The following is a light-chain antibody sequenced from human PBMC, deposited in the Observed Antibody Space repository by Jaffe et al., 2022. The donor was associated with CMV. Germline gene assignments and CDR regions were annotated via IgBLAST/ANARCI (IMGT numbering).Light chain of an antibody. CDR1: LTISTY. V-gene: IGKV1-39*01. J-gene: IGKJ1*01. Sequence: DIQMTQSPSSLSASVGVRATISCRASLTISTYLNWYQQKPGKAPKLLIYGASSLQSGVPSRFNGSGSGTDFTLTISGLQLEDFATYYCQQSYRTPRTFGQGTKVEIK. CDR2: GAS. CDR3: QQSYRTPRT.